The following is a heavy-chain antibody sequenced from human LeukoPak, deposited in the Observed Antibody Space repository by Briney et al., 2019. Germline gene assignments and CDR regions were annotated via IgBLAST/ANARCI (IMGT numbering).Heavy chain of an antibody. Sequence: GGSLRLSCAASGFTFSDYYMTWIRQAPGKGPEWVSYISSSGRTVDYADSVKGRFTISRDNAKNSLYLQMNSLRAEDTAVYYCARSSYSSSPGGDYWGQGTLVTVSS. CDR2: ISSSGRTV. D-gene: IGHD6-6*01. V-gene: IGHV3-11*04. CDR3: ARSSYSSSPGGDY. J-gene: IGHJ4*02. CDR1: GFTFSDYY.